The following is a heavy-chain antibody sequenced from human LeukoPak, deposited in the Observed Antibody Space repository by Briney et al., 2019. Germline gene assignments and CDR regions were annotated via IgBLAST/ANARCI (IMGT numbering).Heavy chain of an antibody. D-gene: IGHD6-13*01. CDR1: GYTFTSYV. CDR3: ARARPGYSSSWYRYWFDP. V-gene: IGHV1-8*01. Sequence: GASVKVSCKASGYTFTSYVINWVRQATGQGLEWMGWMNSNSGNTGYAQKFQGRVTMTRNTSISTAYMELSSLRSEDTAVYYCARARPGYSSSWYRYWFDPWGQGTLVTVSS. CDR2: MNSNSGNT. J-gene: IGHJ5*02.